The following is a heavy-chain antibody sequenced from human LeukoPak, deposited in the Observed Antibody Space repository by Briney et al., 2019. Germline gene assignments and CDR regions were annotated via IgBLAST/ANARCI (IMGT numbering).Heavy chain of an antibody. CDR1: GGSISSYY. D-gene: IGHD6-13*01. J-gene: IGHJ4*02. V-gene: IGHV4-59*01. CDR2: IYYSGST. CDR3: ARAVSAAAGIGY. Sequence: PSETLSLTCTVSGGSISSYYWSWIRQPPGKGLEWIGYIYYSGSTNYNPSLKSRVTISVDTSKNQFSLKLSSVTAADTAVYYCARAVSAAAGIGYWGQGTLVTVSS.